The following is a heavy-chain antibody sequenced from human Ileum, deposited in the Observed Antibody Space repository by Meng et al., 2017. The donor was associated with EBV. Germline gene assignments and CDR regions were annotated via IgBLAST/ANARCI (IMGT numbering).Heavy chain of an antibody. V-gene: IGHV4-34*12. CDR3: ARRPTGIDY. CDR1: GESFSGAH. J-gene: IGHJ4*02. Sequence: QVPLQQWGAGTLKPSDTFSRTCPGNGESFSGAHWNRIRRPQGKGLEWIGEIIHGGSPSYNPSLKSRVTISIETSKNQLSLMLSSVTAADTAVYYCARRPTGIDYWGQGTLVTVSS. D-gene: IGHD2-8*02. CDR2: IIHGGSP.